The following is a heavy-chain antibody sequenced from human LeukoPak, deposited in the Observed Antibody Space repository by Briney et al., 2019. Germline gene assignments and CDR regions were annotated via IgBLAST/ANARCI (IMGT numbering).Heavy chain of an antibody. V-gene: IGHV3-7*01. CDR3: ARDPAYGALDY. D-gene: IGHD4-17*01. CDR2: IKPDGSEK. Sequence: GGSLRLSCAASGFTFSRHYMTWVRQPPGKGLEWVANIKPDGSEKGYDDSVKGRFSISRDNAKNSLYLQMNSLRADDTAVYYCARDPAYGALDYWGQGTLVTVSS. J-gene: IGHJ4*02. CDR1: GFTFSRHY.